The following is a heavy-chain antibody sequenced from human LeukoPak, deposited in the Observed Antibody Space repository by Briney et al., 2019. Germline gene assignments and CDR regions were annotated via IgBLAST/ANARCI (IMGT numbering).Heavy chain of an antibody. CDR3: ARVVLLNVGDYEDY. D-gene: IGHD4-17*01. V-gene: IGHV3-30-3*01. CDR1: GFTFSSYA. J-gene: IGHJ4*02. Sequence: GGSLRLSCAASGFTFSSYAMHWVRQAPGKGLEWVAVISYDGSNKYYADSVKGRFTTSRDNSKNTLYLQMNSLRAEDTAVYYCARVVLLNVGDYEDYWGQGTLVTVSS. CDR2: ISYDGSNK.